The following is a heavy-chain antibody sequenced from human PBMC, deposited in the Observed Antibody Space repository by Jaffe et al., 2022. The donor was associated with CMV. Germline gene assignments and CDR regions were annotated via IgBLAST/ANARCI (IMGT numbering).Heavy chain of an antibody. CDR3: ARGNRPYYDSSGYYFPWFDP. J-gene: IGHJ5*02. CDR1: GGSISSYY. CDR2: IYYSGST. V-gene: IGHV4-59*01. Sequence: QVQLQESGPGLVKPSETLSLTCTVSGGSISSYYWSWIRQPPGKGLEWIGYIYYSGSTNYNPSLKSRVTISVDTSKNQFSLKLSSVTAADTAVYYCARGNRPYYDSSGYYFPWFDPWGQGTLVTVSS. D-gene: IGHD3-22*01.